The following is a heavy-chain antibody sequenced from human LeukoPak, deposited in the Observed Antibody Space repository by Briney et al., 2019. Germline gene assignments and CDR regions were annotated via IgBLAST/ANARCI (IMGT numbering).Heavy chain of an antibody. CDR1: GGSISSYY. J-gene: IGHJ5*02. CDR3: AREASYSSRGTVDP. Sequence: SETLSLTCTVSGGSISSYYWSWIRQPAGKGLEWIGRIYTSGSTNYKFALKSRVTMSVDTSKNQFSLKVNSVTAADTAVYYCAREASYSSRGTVDPWGQGTLVTVSS. D-gene: IGHD6-13*01. V-gene: IGHV4-4*07. CDR2: IYTSGST.